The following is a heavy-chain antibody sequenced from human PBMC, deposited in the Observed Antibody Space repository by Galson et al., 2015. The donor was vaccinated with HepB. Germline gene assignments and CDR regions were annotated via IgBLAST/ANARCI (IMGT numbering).Heavy chain of an antibody. V-gene: IGHV1-69*10. D-gene: IGHD2-2*01. Sequence: SVKVSCKASGGTFSSYAISWVRQAPGQGLEWMGGIIPILGIANYAQKFQGRVTITADKSTSTAYMELSSLRSEDTAVYYCASTFPKQPITPRSSTSGHECYYYYYMDVWGKGTTVTVSS. CDR3: ASTFPKQPITPRSSTSGHECYYYYYMDV. CDR1: GGTFSSYA. J-gene: IGHJ6*03. CDR2: IIPILGIA.